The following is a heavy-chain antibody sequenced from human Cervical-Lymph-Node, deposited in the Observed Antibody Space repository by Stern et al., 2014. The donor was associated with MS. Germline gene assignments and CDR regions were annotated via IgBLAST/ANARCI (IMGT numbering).Heavy chain of an antibody. V-gene: IGHV3-11*01. J-gene: IGHJ4*02. CDR2: ISGGVTTI. CDR1: GFTFSDYY. CDR3: ARNSGNENLDY. D-gene: IGHD5-12*01. Sequence: VQLVESGGGLVKPGGSLRLSCAASGFTFSDYYMSWIRQAPGKGLEWVSYISGGVTTIYHADPVKGRFTISRDHATNSLALQMNNLRAEDTAVYYCARNSGNENLDYWGQGTLVTVSS.